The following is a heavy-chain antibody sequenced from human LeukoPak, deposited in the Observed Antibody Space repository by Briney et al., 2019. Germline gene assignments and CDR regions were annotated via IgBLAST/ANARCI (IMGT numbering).Heavy chain of an antibody. J-gene: IGHJ4*02. D-gene: IGHD6-6*01. V-gene: IGHV4-31*03. CDR1: GGSISSGGYY. Sequence: SETLSLTCTVSGGSISSGGYYWSWIRQHPEKGLEWIGYGHYSGSTYYSPSLKSRITISVDTSKNQFSLMLSSVTAADTAVYYCARAARDYFDFWGQGTLVTVSS. CDR2: GHYSGST. CDR3: ARAARDYFDF.